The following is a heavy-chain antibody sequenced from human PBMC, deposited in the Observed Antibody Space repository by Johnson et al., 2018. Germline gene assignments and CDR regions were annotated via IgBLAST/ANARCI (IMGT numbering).Heavy chain of an antibody. V-gene: IGHV4-59*01. J-gene: IGHJ6*04. CDR3: ARLSGRWV. Sequence: QVQLQESGPGLVKPSETLSLTCTVSGVSISGYYWSWIRQPPGKELEWIGHIYHSGSTNYNPSLKSRVTMSVDTSKNQFSLKLSSWTAADTAVYYCARLSGRWVWGKGTTVIVSS. CDR2: IYHSGST. D-gene: IGHD3-3*01. CDR1: GVSISGYY.